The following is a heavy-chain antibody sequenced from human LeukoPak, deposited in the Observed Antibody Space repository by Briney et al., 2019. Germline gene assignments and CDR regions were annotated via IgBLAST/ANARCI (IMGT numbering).Heavy chain of an antibody. V-gene: IGHV1-18*01. CDR1: RYTFTSYG. D-gene: IGHD4/OR15-4a*01. Sequence: ASVKVSCKASRYTFTSYGISWVRQAPGQGLEWMGWISAYNGNTNYAQKLQGRVTMTTDTSTSTAYMELRSLRSGDTAVYYCAREGTLGGRPADYEYYYYYGMDVWGQGTTVTVSS. CDR2: ISAYNGNT. CDR3: AREGTLGGRPADYEYYYYYGMDV. J-gene: IGHJ6*02.